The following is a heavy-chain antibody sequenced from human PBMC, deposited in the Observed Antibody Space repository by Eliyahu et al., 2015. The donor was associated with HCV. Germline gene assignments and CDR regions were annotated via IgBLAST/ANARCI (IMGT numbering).Heavy chain of an antibody. CDR2: IIPIFGTA. D-gene: IGHD1-26*01. J-gene: IGHJ3*02. Sequence: EVKKPGSSVKVSCKASGGTFSSYAISWVRQAPGQGREWMGGIIPIFGTANYAQKFQGRVTITADKXTSTAYMELSSLRSEDTAVYYCARGWTSEWELLPAYAFDIWGQGTMVTVSS. CDR3: ARGWTSEWELLPAYAFDI. CDR1: GGTFSSYA. V-gene: IGHV1-69*06.